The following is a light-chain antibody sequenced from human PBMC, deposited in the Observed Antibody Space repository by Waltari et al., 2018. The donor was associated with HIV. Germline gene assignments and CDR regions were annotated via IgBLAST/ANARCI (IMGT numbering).Light chain of an antibody. CDR2: DGS. CDR3: HVWDRSSDHHV. V-gene: IGLV3-21*02. CDR1: NIGSKS. J-gene: IGLJ1*01. Sequence: SYVLTQPPSVSVAPGQAATIPCGGTNIGSKSVHWYQQKAGQAPVLVVYDGSDRPSGIPERFSGSRSGNTATLTISRVEAGDEADYYCHVWDRSSDHHVFGTGTKVTVL.